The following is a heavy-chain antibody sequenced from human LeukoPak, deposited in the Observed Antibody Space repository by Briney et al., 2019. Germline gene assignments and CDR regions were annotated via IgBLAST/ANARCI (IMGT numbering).Heavy chain of an antibody. J-gene: IGHJ4*02. D-gene: IGHD4-17*01. Sequence: PGRSLRLSCTASGFTLGDYAVSWVRQAQGKGLEWVGFIRIKAYGGTTEYAASVKGRFIISRDDSKSIAYLQMNSLKTEDTAVYYCTRDRRGDYPHFDYWGQGTLVTVSS. CDR1: GFTLGDYA. CDR2: IRIKAYGGTT. V-gene: IGHV3-49*04. CDR3: TRDRRGDYPHFDY.